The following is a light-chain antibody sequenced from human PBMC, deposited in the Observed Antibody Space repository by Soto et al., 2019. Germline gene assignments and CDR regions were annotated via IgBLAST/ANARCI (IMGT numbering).Light chain of an antibody. J-gene: IGKJ4*01. CDR2: AAS. Sequence: DIQMTQSPSSLSASVGDRVTITCRASQSISSYLNLYQQKPGKAPKLLIYAASSLQSGVPSRFSGSGSGTDFTLTISSLQPEDFATYYCQQSYRTPHTCGGGTKVEIK. CDR1: QSISSY. CDR3: QQSYRTPHT. V-gene: IGKV1-39*01.